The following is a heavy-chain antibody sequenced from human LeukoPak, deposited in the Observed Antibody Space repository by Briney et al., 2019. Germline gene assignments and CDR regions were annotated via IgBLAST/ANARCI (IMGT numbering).Heavy chain of an antibody. D-gene: IGHD2-15*01. V-gene: IGHV1-69*04. CDR1: GDTLSDYT. CDR2: VMPFLDVA. Sequence: ASVKVSCKASGDTLSDYTISWVRQTRGQGLEWMGRVMPFLDVANYAQKFQGRVTITADKSTSTAYMELSSLRSEDTAVYYCARDHCSGGSCLGGHWGQGTLVTVSS. CDR3: ARDHCSGGSCLGGH. J-gene: IGHJ4*02.